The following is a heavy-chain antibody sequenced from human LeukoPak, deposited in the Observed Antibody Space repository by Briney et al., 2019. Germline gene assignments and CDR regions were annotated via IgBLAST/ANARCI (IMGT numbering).Heavy chain of an antibody. D-gene: IGHD3-10*01. CDR3: ARQEYYYGSGTGIRFDP. CDR2: MYTSGTT. CDR1: GGSIISDSYY. Sequence: SETLSLTCSVSGGSIISDSYYWNWIRQPAGKGLEWIGRMYTSGTTNYNPSLKSRVTISVDTSKNQFSLKLSSVTAADTAVYYCARQEYYYGSGTGIRFDPWGQGTLVTVSS. J-gene: IGHJ5*02. V-gene: IGHV4-61*02.